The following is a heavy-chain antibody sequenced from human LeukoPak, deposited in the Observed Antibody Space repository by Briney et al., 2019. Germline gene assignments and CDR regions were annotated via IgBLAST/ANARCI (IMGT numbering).Heavy chain of an antibody. CDR2: IKQDGSEK. D-gene: IGHD1-26*01. CDR1: GFTFSSYW. V-gene: IGHV3-7*01. CDR3: ARDKVVGTTYFDY. J-gene: IGHJ4*02. Sequence: GGSLRLSCAASGFTFSSYWMSWVRQAPGKGLEWVANIKQDGSEKYYVDSVKGRFTVSRDNAKNSLYLQMNSLRAEDTAVYYCARDKVVGTTYFDYWGQGTLVTVSS.